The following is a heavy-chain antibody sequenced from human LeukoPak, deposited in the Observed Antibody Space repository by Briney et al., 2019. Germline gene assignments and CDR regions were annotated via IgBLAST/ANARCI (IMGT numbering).Heavy chain of an antibody. Sequence: SETLSLTCTVSGGSISTSNYYWGWIRQPPGKGLEWIGSIYYSGSTYYSPSLKSRVTISVDTSKNQFSLKLSSVTAADTAVYYCASYDSGKKYYFDYWGQGTLVTVSS. CDR2: IYYSGST. D-gene: IGHD3-3*01. J-gene: IGHJ4*02. CDR3: ASYDSGKKYYFDY. CDR1: GGSISTSNYY. V-gene: IGHV4-39*07.